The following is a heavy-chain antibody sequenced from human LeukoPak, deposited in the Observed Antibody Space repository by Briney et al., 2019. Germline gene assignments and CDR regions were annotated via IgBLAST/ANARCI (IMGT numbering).Heavy chain of an antibody. Sequence: PGRSLRLSCAASGFTFSSYSMNWVRQAPGKGLEWVSSISSSSSYIYYADSVKGRFTISRDNAKNSLYLQMNSLRAEDTAVYYCARDLSPDYYDSSGYYSGYWGQGTLVTVSS. J-gene: IGHJ4*02. CDR3: ARDLSPDYYDSSGYYSGY. CDR1: GFTFSSYS. V-gene: IGHV3-21*01. D-gene: IGHD3-22*01. CDR2: ISSSSSYI.